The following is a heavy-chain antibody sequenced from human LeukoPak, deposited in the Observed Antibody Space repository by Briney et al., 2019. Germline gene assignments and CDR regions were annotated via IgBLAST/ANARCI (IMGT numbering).Heavy chain of an antibody. CDR2: ISYDGSNK. CDR1: GFTFSSYG. CDR3: AKRSSSGWSDY. Sequence: GGSLRLSCAASGFTFSSYGMHWVRQAPGKGLEWVAVISYDGSNKYYADSVKGRFTISRDNSKNTLYLQMNSLRAEDTAVYYCAKRSSSGWSDYWGQGTLVTVSS. D-gene: IGHD6-19*01. J-gene: IGHJ4*02. V-gene: IGHV3-30*18.